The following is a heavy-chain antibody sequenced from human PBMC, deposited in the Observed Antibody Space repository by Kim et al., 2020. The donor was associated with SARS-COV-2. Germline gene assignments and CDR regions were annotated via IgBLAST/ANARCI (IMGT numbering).Heavy chain of an antibody. CDR2: IYYSGST. D-gene: IGHD3-22*01. V-gene: IGHV4-31*03. CDR3: ARDEYYYDSSGYPHTGGMDV. Sequence: SETLSLTCTVSGGSISSGGYYWSWIRQHPGKGLEWIGYIYYSGSTYYNPSLKSRVTISVDTSKNQFSLKLSSVTAADTAVYYCARDEYYYDSSGYPHTGGMDVWGQGTTVTVSS. CDR1: GGSISSGGYY. J-gene: IGHJ6*02.